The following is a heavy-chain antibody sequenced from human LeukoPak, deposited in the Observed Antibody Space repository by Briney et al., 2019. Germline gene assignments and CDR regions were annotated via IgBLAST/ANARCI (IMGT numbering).Heavy chain of an antibody. J-gene: IGHJ4*02. CDR2: IYYSGST. Sequence: PSETLSLTCTVSGGSISSSSYYWGWIRQPPGKGLEWIGSIYYSGSTYYNPSLKSRVTISVDTSKNQFSLKLSSVTAADTAVYYCASLLSGPAAMWGCLDYWGQGTLVTVSS. V-gene: IGHV4-39*01. CDR1: GGSISSSSYY. CDR3: ASLLSGPAAMWGCLDY. D-gene: IGHD2-2*01.